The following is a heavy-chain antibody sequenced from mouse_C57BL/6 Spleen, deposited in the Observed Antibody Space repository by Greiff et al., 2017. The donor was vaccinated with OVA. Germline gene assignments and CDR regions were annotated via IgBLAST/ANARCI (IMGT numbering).Heavy chain of an antibody. CDR3: ARGVTTVVARGGYCDY. CDR1: GYTFTSYW. V-gene: IGHV1-52*01. Sequence: QVQLQQPGAELVRPGSSVKLSCKASGYTFTSYWMHWVKQRPIQGLEWIGNIDPSDSETHYNQKFKDKATLTVDKSSSTAYMQLSSLTSEDSAVYYCARGVTTVVARGGYCDYWGQGTTLTVSS. CDR2: IDPSDSET. J-gene: IGHJ2*01. D-gene: IGHD1-1*01.